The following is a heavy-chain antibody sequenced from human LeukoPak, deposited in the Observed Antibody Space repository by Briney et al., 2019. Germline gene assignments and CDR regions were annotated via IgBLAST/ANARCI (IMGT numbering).Heavy chain of an antibody. CDR2: ISSSSSYI. V-gene: IGHV3-21*01. J-gene: IGHJ3*02. CDR3: ARDGWFGEDPVYAFDI. D-gene: IGHD3-10*01. Sequence: GGSLRLSCAASGFTFSSYSMNWVRQAPGKGLEWVSSISSSSSYIYYADSVKGRFTISRDNPKNSLYLQMNSLRAEDTAVYYCARDGWFGEDPVYAFDIWGQGTMVTVSS. CDR1: GFTFSSYS.